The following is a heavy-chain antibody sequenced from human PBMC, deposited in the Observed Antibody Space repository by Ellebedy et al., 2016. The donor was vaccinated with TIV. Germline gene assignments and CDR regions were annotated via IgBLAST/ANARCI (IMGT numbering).Heavy chain of an antibody. CDR2: ISYDESNK. CDR3: AGFGDYAY. Sequence: GESLKISCAASGFTFSSYAIHWVRQSPGKGLEWVSVISYDESNKYYADSVKGRFTISRDNAKNSLYLQMNSLRAEDTAVYYCAGFGDYAYWGQGTLVTVSS. D-gene: IGHD4-17*01. J-gene: IGHJ4*02. CDR1: GFTFSSYA. V-gene: IGHV3-30-3*01.